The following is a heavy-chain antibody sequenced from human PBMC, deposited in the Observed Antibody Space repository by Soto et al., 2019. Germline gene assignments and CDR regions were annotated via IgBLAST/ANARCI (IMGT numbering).Heavy chain of an antibody. V-gene: IGHV4-38-2*01. J-gene: IGHJ3*01. D-gene: IGHD2-15*01. CDR3: ARARWYDAFDV. CDR2: IFHGGNT. Sequence: LYXTCAASGFVISSVNYWGWIRKPPGKGLEWIGSIFHGGNTYYNPSLKSRVTISVDMSKNQFSLKLNSVTAADTAVYYCARARWYDAFDVWGQGKVVTVSS. CDR1: GFVISSVNY.